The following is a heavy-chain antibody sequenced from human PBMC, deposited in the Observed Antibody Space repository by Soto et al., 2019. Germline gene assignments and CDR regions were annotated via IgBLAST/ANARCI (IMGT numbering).Heavy chain of an antibody. CDR2: IWYDGSNK. CDR1: GFTFSSYG. D-gene: IGHD5-18*01. Sequence: GGSLILSCAASGFTFSSYGMHWVRQAPGKGLEWVAVIWYDGSNKYYADSVKGRFTISRDNSKNTLYLQMNSLRAEDTAVYYCARDRIGAMVPPYYYYYYGMDVWGQGTTVTVSS. CDR3: ARDRIGAMVPPYYYYYYGMDV. V-gene: IGHV3-33*01. J-gene: IGHJ6*02.